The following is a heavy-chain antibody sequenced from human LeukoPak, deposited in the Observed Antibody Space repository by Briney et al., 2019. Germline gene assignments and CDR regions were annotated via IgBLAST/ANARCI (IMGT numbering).Heavy chain of an antibody. Sequence: GRSLRLSCAASGFTFSSYAMHWVRQAPGKGLEWVAVIWSDGSETFHADSVKGRFRIARDNSKNTLYLQMNSLRAEDTAVYFCARDMGRAWYGPPDYWGQGTLVTVSS. CDR3: ARDMGRAWYGPPDY. V-gene: IGHV3-33*08. CDR2: IWSDGSET. CDR1: GFTFSSYA. D-gene: IGHD6-13*01. J-gene: IGHJ4*02.